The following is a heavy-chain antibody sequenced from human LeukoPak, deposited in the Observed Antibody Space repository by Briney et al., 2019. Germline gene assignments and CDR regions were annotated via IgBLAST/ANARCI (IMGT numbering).Heavy chain of an antibody. CDR2: IYYSGST. Sequence: SETLSLTCTVSGGSISSYYWSWIRQPPGKGLEWIGYIYYSGSTNYNPSLKSRVTISVDTSKNQFSLKLSSVTAADTAVYYCARRTYYYDSSGYHNWFDPWGQGTLVTVSS. V-gene: IGHV4-59*01. J-gene: IGHJ5*02. CDR3: ARRTYYYDSSGYHNWFDP. CDR1: GGSISSYY. D-gene: IGHD3-22*01.